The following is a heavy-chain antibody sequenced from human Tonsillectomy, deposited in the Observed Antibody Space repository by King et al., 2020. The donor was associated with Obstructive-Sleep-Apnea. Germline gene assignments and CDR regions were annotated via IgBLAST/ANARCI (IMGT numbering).Heavy chain of an antibody. D-gene: IGHD5-24*01. Sequence: QLVQSGAEVKKPGASVKVSCKASGYTFTNYGITWVRQAPGQGPEWMGWISAYNGNTNYAQKFQGRVTMTTDTSTRTAYMELRSLRSDDTAVYYCAIVGGGYNLDFYYGMDVWGQGTTVTVSS. CDR2: ISAYNGNT. CDR1: GYTFTNYG. V-gene: IGHV1-18*01. CDR3: AIVGGGYNLDFYYGMDV. J-gene: IGHJ6*02.